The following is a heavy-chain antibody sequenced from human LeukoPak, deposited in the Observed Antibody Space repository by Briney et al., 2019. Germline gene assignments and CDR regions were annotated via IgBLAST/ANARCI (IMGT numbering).Heavy chain of an antibody. V-gene: IGHV3-21*01. CDR3: ARGGYYDSVNFDY. D-gene: IGHD3-10*01. CDR1: GFTFSSYS. J-gene: IGHJ4*02. CDR2: ISGSSSYI. Sequence: GGSLRLSCAASGFTFSSYSMNWVRQAPGKGLEWVSSISGSSSYIYYADSVRGRFTISRDNAKNSLYLQMNSLRAEDTAVYYCARGGYYDSVNFDYWGQGTLVTVSS.